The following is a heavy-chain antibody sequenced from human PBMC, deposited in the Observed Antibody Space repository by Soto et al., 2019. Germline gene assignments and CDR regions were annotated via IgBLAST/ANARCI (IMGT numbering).Heavy chain of an antibody. CDR2: ISPSSAYI. J-gene: IGHJ4*02. Sequence: EVQLVESGGGLVKPGGSLRLSCAASGFSFGYYSINWVRQAPGKGLEWVSSISPSSAYIHYADSVKGRFTISRDNAKKSMLLQMNRLEAEDTAVYYLARGLVAGQQLPGFDYWGQGALVTVSS. D-gene: IGHD6-13*01. V-gene: IGHV3-21*02. CDR1: GFSFGYYS. CDR3: ARGLVAGQQLPGFDY.